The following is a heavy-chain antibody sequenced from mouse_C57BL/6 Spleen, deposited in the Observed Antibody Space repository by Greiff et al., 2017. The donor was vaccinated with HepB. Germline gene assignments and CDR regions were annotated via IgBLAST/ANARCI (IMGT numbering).Heavy chain of an antibody. CDR1: GFSFTSYG. CDR3: AKSFYAMDY. Sequence: VQLQESGPGLVQPSQSLSITCTASGFSFTSYGVHWVRQSPGKGLEWLGVIWRGGSTDYNAAFMSRLSITKDNSKSQVFFKMNSLQDDDTAIYYCAKSFYAMDYWGQGTSVTVSS. J-gene: IGHJ4*01. CDR2: IWRGGST. V-gene: IGHV2-5*01.